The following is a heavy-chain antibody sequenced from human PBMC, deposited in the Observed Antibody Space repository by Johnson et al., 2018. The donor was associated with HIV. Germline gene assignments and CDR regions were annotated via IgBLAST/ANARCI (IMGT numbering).Heavy chain of an antibody. CDR2: INWNGGST. D-gene: IGHD3-3*01. J-gene: IGHJ3*02. CDR3: ARLSGYYVYDAFDI. Sequence: EMQLVESGGGLVKPGGSLRLSCAASGFSISDYYMSWIRQAPGTGLEWVSGINWNGGSTGYADSVKGRFTISRDNAKNSLYLQMNSLRAEDTALYYCARLSGYYVYDAFDIWGQGTMVTVSS. V-gene: IGHV3-20*04. CDR1: GFSISDYY.